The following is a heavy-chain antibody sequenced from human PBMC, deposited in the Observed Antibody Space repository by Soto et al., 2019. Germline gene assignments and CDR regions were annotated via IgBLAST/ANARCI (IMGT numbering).Heavy chain of an antibody. Sequence: QVQLVQSGAEVKEPGASLKVSCKASGYTFSNYGISWVRQAPGQGLEWMGWFSAHNGETNSAQNLQGRVTMTTDTSKSRAYMEPRSLRSGDTAVYYCATVGVGGDAFDIWGQGTMVTVSS. V-gene: IGHV1-18*01. J-gene: IGHJ3*02. D-gene: IGHD3-10*01. CDR1: GYTFSNYG. CDR2: FSAHNGET. CDR3: ATVGVGGDAFDI.